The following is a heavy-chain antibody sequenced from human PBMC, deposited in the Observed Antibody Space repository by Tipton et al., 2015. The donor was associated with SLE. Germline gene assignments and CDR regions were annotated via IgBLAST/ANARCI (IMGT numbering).Heavy chain of an antibody. CDR3: ARTGLGDAFDI. CDR1: GFTFDDYA. D-gene: IGHD1-1*01. CDR2: ISWNSGSI. J-gene: IGHJ3*02. V-gene: IGHV3-9*01. Sequence: SLRLSCAASGFTFDDYAMHWVRQAPGKGLEWVSGISWNSGSIGYADSVKGRFTISRDNAKNSLYLQMNSLRAEDTAVYYCARTGLGDAFDIWGQGTMVTVSS.